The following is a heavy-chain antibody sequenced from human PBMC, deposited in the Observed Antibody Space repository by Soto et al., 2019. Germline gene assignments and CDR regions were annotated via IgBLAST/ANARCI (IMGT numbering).Heavy chain of an antibody. CDR1: GDSISTVDYF. CDR3: ARGRYCLNGRSFPNSFDS. CDR2: IYKSATT. V-gene: IGHV4-30-4*01. Sequence: TLSLTCSVSGDSISTVDYFWAWIRQPPGQALEYIGYIYKSATTYYNPSFESRVAISLDTSKSQFSLNVTSVTAADTAVYFCARGRYCLNGRSFPNSFDSWGQGTLVTVSS. J-gene: IGHJ5*01. D-gene: IGHD2-15*01.